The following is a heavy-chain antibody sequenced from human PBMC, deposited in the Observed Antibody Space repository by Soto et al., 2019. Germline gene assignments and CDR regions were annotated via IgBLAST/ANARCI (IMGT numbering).Heavy chain of an antibody. CDR2: IYWDEDK. CDR3: AHTDYYCSWNCGY. CDR1: GFSLTTRGPG. J-gene: IGHJ4*02. D-gene: IGHD3-10*01. V-gene: IGHV2-5*02. Sequence: QITLKESGPTLVKPTQTLTLTCTFSGFSLTTRGPGVGWIRQPPGKALEWLAVIYWDEDKRYSPSLKNRLTITKDTSKNQVVLTLTNMDPVHTAAYYCAHTDYYCSWNCGYWRQGTLFTVSS.